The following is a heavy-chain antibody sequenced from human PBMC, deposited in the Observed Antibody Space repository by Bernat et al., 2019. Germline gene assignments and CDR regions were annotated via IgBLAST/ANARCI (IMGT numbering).Heavy chain of an antibody. CDR1: GGSISSGDYY. V-gene: IGHV4-30-4*01. J-gene: IGHJ3*02. Sequence: QVQLQESGPGLVKPSQTLSLTCTVSGGSISSGDYYWSWIRQPPGKGLEWIGYIYYSGSTYYNPSLKSRVTISVDTSKNQFSLKLSSVTAADTAVYYCARDRGPRPYYYDSSGVYAFDIWGQGTMVTVSS. CDR2: IYYSGST. D-gene: IGHD3-22*01. CDR3: ARDRGPRPYYYDSSGVYAFDI.